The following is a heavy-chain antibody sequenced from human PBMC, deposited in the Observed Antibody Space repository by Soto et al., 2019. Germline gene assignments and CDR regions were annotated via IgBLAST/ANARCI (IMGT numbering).Heavy chain of an antibody. Sequence: PSETLSLTCTVSGGSISSGDYYWSWIRQPPGKGLEWIGYIYYSGSTYYNPSLKSRVTISVDTSKNQFSLKLSSVTAAETAVYYCARDPPDYSNYSWFDPWGQGTLVTVSS. J-gene: IGHJ5*02. D-gene: IGHD4-4*01. V-gene: IGHV4-30-4*01. CDR3: ARDPPDYSNYSWFDP. CDR1: GGSISSGDYY. CDR2: IYYSGST.